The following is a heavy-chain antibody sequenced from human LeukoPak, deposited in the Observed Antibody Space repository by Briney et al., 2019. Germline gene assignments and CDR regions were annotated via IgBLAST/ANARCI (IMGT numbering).Heavy chain of an antibody. Sequence: SETLSLTCTVSGGSISSSSYYWGWIRQPPGKGLEWIGSIYYSGSTYYNPSLKSRVTISRDTSKNQFSLKLSSVTAADTAVYYCARLRKYYDYVWGSYRTFDYWGQGTLVTVSS. D-gene: IGHD3-16*02. J-gene: IGHJ4*02. CDR3: ARLRKYYDYVWGSYRTFDY. CDR2: IYYSGST. V-gene: IGHV4-39*01. CDR1: GGSISSSSYY.